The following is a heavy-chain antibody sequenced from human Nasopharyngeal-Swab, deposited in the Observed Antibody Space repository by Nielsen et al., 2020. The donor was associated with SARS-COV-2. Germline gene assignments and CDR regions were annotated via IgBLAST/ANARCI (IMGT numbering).Heavy chain of an antibody. J-gene: IGHJ3*02. CDR1: GFTFSNAW. CDR2: IKSKTDGGTT. D-gene: IGHD3-9*01. V-gene: IGHV3-15*01. CDR3: TTASRYFDWGETNDAFDI. Sequence: GGSLRLSCAASGFTFSNAWMSWVRQAPGKGLEWVGRIKSKTDGGTTDYAAPVKGRFTISRDDSKNTLYLQMNSLKTEDTAVYYCTTASRYFDWGETNDAFDIWGQGTMVTVSS.